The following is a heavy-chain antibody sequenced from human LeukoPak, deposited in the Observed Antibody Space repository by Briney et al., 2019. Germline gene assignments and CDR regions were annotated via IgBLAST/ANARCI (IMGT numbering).Heavy chain of an antibody. CDR3: ARIRGSSWNYFDY. J-gene: IGHJ4*02. D-gene: IGHD6-13*01. V-gene: IGHV4-39*07. CDR1: SGSISTSNYY. Sequence: SETLSLTCTVSSGSISTSNYYWGWVRQPPGKALEWIGNIFYSGSTYYSPSLKSRVTISVDTSKNQFSLKLSSVTAADTAVYYCARIRGSSWNYFDYWGQGTLVTVSS. CDR2: IFYSGST.